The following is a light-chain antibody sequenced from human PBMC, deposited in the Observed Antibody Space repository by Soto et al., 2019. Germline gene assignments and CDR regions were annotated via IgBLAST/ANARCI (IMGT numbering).Light chain of an antibody. J-gene: IGKJ5*01. Sequence: DIQMTQSPSSLSASVGDRVIITFRPSQRIDNYLNWYQQKPGKAPKLLIHAISTLESGIPSRFSGSGSRTDFTLTIDSLQPDDFATFYCQQTYITPYTFGNGTRLEI. CDR2: AIS. CDR3: QQTYITPYT. V-gene: IGKV1-39*01. CDR1: QRIDNY.